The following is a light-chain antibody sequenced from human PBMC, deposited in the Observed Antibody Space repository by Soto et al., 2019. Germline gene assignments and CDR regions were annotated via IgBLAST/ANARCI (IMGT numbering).Light chain of an antibody. CDR3: QQYNNWPPIT. CDR1: QSVSNN. Sequence: EIVMTQSPATLSVSPGERATLSCRASQSVSNNLAWYQQKPGQAPRLLIYYASTRGSGIPARFSGSGSGTEFTLTISSLQSEDFALYYCQQYNNWPPITFGQGTRLEMK. CDR2: YAS. J-gene: IGKJ5*01. V-gene: IGKV3D-15*01.